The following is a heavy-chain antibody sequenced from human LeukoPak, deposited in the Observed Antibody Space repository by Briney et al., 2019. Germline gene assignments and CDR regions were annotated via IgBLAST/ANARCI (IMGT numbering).Heavy chain of an antibody. CDR1: GFTFDEYG. Sequence: GGSLRLSCAVSGFTFDEYGMSWVRQAPGKGLEWVSGINWNGGSTNYADSVKGRFTISRDNTKNSLYLQMNSLRAEDAVLYFCARDRSHCSGGSCYPLGDYWGQGTLVTVSS. CDR3: ARDRSHCSGGSCYPLGDY. D-gene: IGHD2-15*01. J-gene: IGHJ4*02. V-gene: IGHV3-20*04. CDR2: INWNGGST.